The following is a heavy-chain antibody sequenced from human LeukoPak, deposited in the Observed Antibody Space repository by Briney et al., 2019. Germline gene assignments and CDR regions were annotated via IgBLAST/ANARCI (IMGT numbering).Heavy chain of an antibody. D-gene: IGHD3-3*01. V-gene: IGHV3-33*01. CDR1: GFTFSSYG. CDR2: IWYDGSNK. Sequence: EGSLRLSCAASGFTFSSYGMHWVRQAPGKGLEWVAVIWYDGSNKYYADSVKGRFTISRDNSKNTLYLQMNSLRAEDTAVYYCARGELRFLEWLPSYGMDVWGQGTTVTVSS. CDR3: ARGELRFLEWLPSYGMDV. J-gene: IGHJ6*02.